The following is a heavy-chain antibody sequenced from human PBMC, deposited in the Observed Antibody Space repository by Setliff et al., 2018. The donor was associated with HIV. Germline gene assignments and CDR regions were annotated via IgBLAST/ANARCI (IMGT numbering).Heavy chain of an antibody. CDR1: GGSISSGGYY. J-gene: IGHJ5*02. D-gene: IGHD3-3*01. CDR2: IYYSGST. V-gene: IGHV4-31*03. Sequence: SETLSLTCTVSGGSISSGGYYWSWIRQHPGKGLEWIGYIYYSGSTYYNPSLKSRVTISVDTSKNQFSLKLTSVTAADTAVYHCARDLSGNFWSGSWGWFDPWGQGTLVTVSS. CDR3: ARDLSGNFWSGSWGWFDP.